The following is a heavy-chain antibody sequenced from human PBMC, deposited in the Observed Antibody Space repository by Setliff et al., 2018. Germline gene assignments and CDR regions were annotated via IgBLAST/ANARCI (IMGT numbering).Heavy chain of an antibody. CDR3: ATRGYSSGWYYFDY. CDR1: GYTFTSYY. D-gene: IGHD6-19*01. CDR2: FDPEDGET. J-gene: IGHJ4*02. V-gene: IGHV1-24*01. Sequence: ASVKVSCKASGYTFTSYYMHWVRQAPGQGLEWMGGFDPEDGETIYAQKFQGRVTMTEDTSTDTAYMELSSLRSEDTAVYYCATRGYSSGWYYFDYWGQGTLVTVSS.